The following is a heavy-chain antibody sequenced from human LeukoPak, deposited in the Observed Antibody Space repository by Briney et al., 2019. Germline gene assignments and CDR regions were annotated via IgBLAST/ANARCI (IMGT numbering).Heavy chain of an antibody. CDR2: IYYSGST. V-gene: IGHV4-59*01. CDR1: GGSISSYY. CDR3: ARDRSRSLYYYGSGTYYYGMDV. Sequence: SETLSLTCTVSGGSISSYYWSWIRQPPGKGLEWIGYIYYSGSTNYNPSLKSRVTISVDTSKNQFSLKLSSVTAADTAVYYCARDRSRSLYYYGSGTYYYGMDVWGQGTTVTVSS. D-gene: IGHD3-10*01. J-gene: IGHJ6*02.